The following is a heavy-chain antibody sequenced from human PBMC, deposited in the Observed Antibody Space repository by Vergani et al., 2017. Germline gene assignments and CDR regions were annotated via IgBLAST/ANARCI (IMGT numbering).Heavy chain of an antibody. CDR1: GYTFTSYG. D-gene: IGHD2-2*01. Sequence: QVQLVQSGAEVKKPGASVKVSCKASGYTFTSYGISWVRQAPGQGLEWMGWIRAYSGNTNYAKKLQGRVTMTKDTSTSTAYMELRSLRSDDTAVYYCARDPDIVVVPAAPYYYYYYGMDVWGQGTTVTVSS. J-gene: IGHJ6*02. CDR3: ARDPDIVVVPAAPYYYYYYGMDV. CDR2: IRAYSGNT. V-gene: IGHV1-18*04.